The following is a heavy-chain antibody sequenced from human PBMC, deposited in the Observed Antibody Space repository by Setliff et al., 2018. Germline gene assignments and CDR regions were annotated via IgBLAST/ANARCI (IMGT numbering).Heavy chain of an antibody. CDR1: GYSISSGYY. CDR3: ARYDSSGYSENYYFDY. Sequence: SETLSLTCAVSGYSISSGYYWGWIRQPPGKGLEWIGSIYHSGSTYYNPSLKSRVTISLDTSKNQFSLMLYSVTAADTAIYYCARYDSSGYSENYYFDYWGQGTLVTVSS. J-gene: IGHJ4*02. V-gene: IGHV4-38-2*01. D-gene: IGHD3-22*01. CDR2: IYHSGST.